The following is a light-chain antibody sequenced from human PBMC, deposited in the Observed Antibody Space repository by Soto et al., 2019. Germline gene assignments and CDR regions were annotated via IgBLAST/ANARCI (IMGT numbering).Light chain of an antibody. Sequence: EIVLTQSPGTLSLSPGERATLSCRASQSVSNNYLAWYQQKPGQAPRLLIHGASNRATGITDRFSGSGSGTDFTLTISRLEPEDFAVYYCQQYGSSGTFGQGTKVDIK. CDR1: QSVSNNY. V-gene: IGKV3-20*01. CDR3: QQYGSSGT. CDR2: GAS. J-gene: IGKJ1*01.